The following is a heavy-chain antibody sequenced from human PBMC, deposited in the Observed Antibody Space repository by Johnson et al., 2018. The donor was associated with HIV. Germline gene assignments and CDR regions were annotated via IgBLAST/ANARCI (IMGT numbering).Heavy chain of an antibody. CDR1: GFTFSSYP. D-gene: IGHD5/OR15-5a*01. J-gene: IGHJ3*02. V-gene: IGHV3-30*14. CDR3: ARGVLAFDI. Sequence: QVQLVESGGGVVQPGRSLRLSCAASGFTFSSYPMHWVRQAPGKGLEWVAIISYDGGSKYYADSVKGRFTVSRDNSKNTLYLQMNSLRAGDTAVYYCARGVLAFDIWGQGTMVTVSS. CDR2: ISYDGGSK.